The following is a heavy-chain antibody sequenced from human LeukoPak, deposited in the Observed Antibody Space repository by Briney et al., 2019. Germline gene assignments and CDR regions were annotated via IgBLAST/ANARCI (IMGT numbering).Heavy chain of an antibody. CDR2: IKSRPDGGTT. J-gene: IGHJ4*02. Sequence: GGSLRLSCAASGFTFTNAWMDWVRQAPGKGLEWVGRIKSRPDGGTTDFAAPVKGRFTISRDDSKNTLYLHMNSLKAEDTAVYYCITVYDSVANWGRGTLVTVSS. CDR3: ITVYDSVAN. CDR1: GFTFTNAW. D-gene: IGHD5-12*01. V-gene: IGHV3-15*01.